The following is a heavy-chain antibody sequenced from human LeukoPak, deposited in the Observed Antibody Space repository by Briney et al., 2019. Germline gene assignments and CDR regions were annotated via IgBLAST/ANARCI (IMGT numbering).Heavy chain of an antibody. CDR2: ISSSSSSI. CDR1: GFTFSSFS. CDR3: ARDPPDYSDHNNWFDP. J-gene: IGHJ5*02. D-gene: IGHD4-17*01. Sequence: GGSLRLSCAASGFTFSSFSMNWVRQAPGKGPEWLSYISSSSSSIYYADSVKGRFTISRDNAKNSLYLQMNGLRDEDTAVYYCARDPPDYSDHNNWFDPWGQGTLVTISS. V-gene: IGHV3-48*02.